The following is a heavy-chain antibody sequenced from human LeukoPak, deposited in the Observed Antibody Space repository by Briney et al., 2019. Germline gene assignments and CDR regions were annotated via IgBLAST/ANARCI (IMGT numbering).Heavy chain of an antibody. V-gene: IGHV4-34*01. CDR2: INHSGST. CDR1: GFTFSSYG. J-gene: IGHJ4*02. CDR3: ARTGGSCYDY. D-gene: IGHD2-15*01. Sequence: PGGSLRLSCAASGFTFSSYGMHWVRQAPGKGLEWIGEINHSGSTNYNPSLKSRVTISVDTSKNQFSLKLSSVTAADTAVYYCARTGGSCYDYWGQGTLVTVSS.